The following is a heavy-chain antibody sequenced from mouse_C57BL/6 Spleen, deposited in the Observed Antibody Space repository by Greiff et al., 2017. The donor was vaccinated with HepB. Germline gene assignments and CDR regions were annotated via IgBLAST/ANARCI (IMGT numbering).Heavy chain of an antibody. CDR1: GFTFSSYA. D-gene: IGHD1-1*01. CDR3: ARDDTTVVAWYFDV. V-gene: IGHV5-4*01. J-gene: IGHJ1*03. Sequence: EVQRVESGGGLVKPGGSLKLSCAASGFTFSSYAMSWVRQTPEKRLEWVATISDGGSYTYYPDNVKGRFTISRDNAKNNLYRQMSHLKSEDTAMYYCARDDTTVVAWYFDVWGTGTTVTVSS. CDR2: ISDGGSYT.